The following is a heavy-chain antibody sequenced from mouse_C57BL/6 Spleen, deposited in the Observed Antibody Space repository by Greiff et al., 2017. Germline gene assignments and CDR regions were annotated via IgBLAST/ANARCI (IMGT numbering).Heavy chain of an antibody. V-gene: IGHV5-9*01. Sequence: EVKLVESGGGLVKPGGSLKLSCAASGFTFSSYTMSWVRQTPEKRLEWVATISGGGGNTYYPDSVKGRVTISRDNAKNTLYLQMSSLRSEDTALYYCAIYYYGSTFDYWGQGTTLTVSS. CDR1: GFTFSSYT. J-gene: IGHJ2*01. CDR2: ISGGGGNT. D-gene: IGHD1-1*01. CDR3: AIYYYGSTFDY.